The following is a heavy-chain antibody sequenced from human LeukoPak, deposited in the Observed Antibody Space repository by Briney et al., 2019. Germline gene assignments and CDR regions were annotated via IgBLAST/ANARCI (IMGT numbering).Heavy chain of an antibody. J-gene: IGHJ4*02. CDR1: GFTFSSYW. Sequence: GGSLRLSCAASGFTFSSYWMHWVRQAPGKGLVWVSRINGDGSITHYADSVKGRFTISRDNARNTLYLQMNSLSAGDTALYYCSRPFDSWGQGTLVTVSS. V-gene: IGHV3-74*01. CDR3: SRPFDS. CDR2: INGDGSIT.